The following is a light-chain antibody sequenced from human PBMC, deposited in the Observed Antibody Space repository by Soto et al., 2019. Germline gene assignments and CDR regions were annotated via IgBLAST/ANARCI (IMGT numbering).Light chain of an antibody. J-gene: IGKJ1*01. CDR3: QQYNAWPT. CDR1: QSVNSN. CDR2: GAS. V-gene: IGKV3-15*01. Sequence: ELVMTQSPATLSVSPGERATLSCRASQSVNSNLAWYQQKPAQAPRLLIYGASTRATGIPARFSGSGSGTEFTLTISSLQSEDFTIYYCQQYNAWPTFGQGTKVDI.